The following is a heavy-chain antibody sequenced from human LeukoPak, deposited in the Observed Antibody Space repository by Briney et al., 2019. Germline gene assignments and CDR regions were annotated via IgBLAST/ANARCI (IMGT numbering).Heavy chain of an antibody. J-gene: IGHJ4*02. CDR1: GFTFSSYS. Sequence: GGSLRLSCAASGFTFSSYSMNWVRQAPGKGLEWVSSISSSSSYIYYADSVKGRFTISRDNAKNSLYLQMNSLRAEDTAVYYYAKVRTGHYFDYWGQGTLDTVSS. CDR3: AKVRTGHYFDY. D-gene: IGHD1-1*01. CDR2: ISSSSSYI. V-gene: IGHV3-21*04.